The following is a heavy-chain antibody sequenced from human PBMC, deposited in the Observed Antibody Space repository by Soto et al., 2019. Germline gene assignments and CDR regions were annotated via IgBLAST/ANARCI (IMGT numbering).Heavy chain of an antibody. Sequence: GGSLRLSCAASGFTFSSYWMSWVRQAPGKGLEWVANIKQDGSEKYYVDSVKGRFTISRGNAKNSLYLQMNSLRAEDTAVYYCARIGGWFGELYFDYWGQGTLVTVSS. CDR1: GFTFSSYW. CDR3: ARIGGWFGELYFDY. CDR2: IKQDGSEK. V-gene: IGHV3-7*03. D-gene: IGHD3-10*01. J-gene: IGHJ4*02.